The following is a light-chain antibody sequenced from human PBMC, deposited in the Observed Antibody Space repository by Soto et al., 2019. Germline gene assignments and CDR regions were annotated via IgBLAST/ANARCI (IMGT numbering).Light chain of an antibody. CDR3: QQRSNWPLT. Sequence: EIVLTQSPATLSLSPGERATLSCRASQSISSDLAWYQQRPGQAPRILIYDASNRATGIPARFSGSGSGADFTLTISSLEPEDIAVYYCQQRSNWPLTFGGGTKVETK. CDR2: DAS. J-gene: IGKJ4*01. CDR1: QSISSD. V-gene: IGKV3-11*01.